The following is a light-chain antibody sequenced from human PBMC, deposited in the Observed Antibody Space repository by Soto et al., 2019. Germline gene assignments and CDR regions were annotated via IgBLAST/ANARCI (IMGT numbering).Light chain of an antibody. CDR2: EVT. Sequence: QSVLTQPASVPGSPGQSITISCTGTRRDVGGYNYVSWYQQYSGKSPKLLIYEVTHRPSGVPDRFSGSKSGNTASLTVSGLQAEDEADYYCSSYAGSSNVFGTGTKVTVL. CDR3: SSYAGSSNV. CDR1: RRDVGGYNY. V-gene: IGLV2-8*01. J-gene: IGLJ1*01.